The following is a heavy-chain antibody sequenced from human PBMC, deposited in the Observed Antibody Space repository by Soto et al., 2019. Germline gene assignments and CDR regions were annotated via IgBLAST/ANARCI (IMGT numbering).Heavy chain of an antibody. J-gene: IGHJ2*01. CDR2: INDRGSI. D-gene: IGHD3-9*01. Sequence: QVQLQQWGAGPLRPLETLSLTCGVSGGSFSGYYWAWIRQSPGKGLEWIGEINDRGSINYNPSLKSRVSLSVDTSKNHYSPKLMSVTAADTAVYYCARESHDILAGPPWVWYFDLWVPGTLVTVSS. CDR1: GGSFSGYY. V-gene: IGHV4-34*01. CDR3: ARESHDILAGPPWVWYFDL.